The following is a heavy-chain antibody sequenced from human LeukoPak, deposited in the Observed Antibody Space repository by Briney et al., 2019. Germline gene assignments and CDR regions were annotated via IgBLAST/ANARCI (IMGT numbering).Heavy chain of an antibody. D-gene: IGHD2-21*02. CDR3: ARDAAYCGGDCYPVGYFDY. V-gene: IGHV3-7*01. Sequence: GGSLRLSCAASGFTFEIYWMSWVRQAPGKGLEWVANIRKDGSEKNYVDSVKGRFTISRDNAKNSLYLQMNSLRAEDTAVYYCARDAAYCGGDCYPVGYFDYWGQGTLVTVSS. J-gene: IGHJ4*02. CDR2: IRKDGSEK. CDR1: GFTFEIYW.